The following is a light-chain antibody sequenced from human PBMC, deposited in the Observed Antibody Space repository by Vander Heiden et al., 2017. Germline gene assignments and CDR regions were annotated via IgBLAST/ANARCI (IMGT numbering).Light chain of an antibody. CDR3: MQSIQLPLT. V-gene: IGKV2D-29*01. CDR1: QRLLHSDGKTS. J-gene: IGKJ4*01. CDR2: EVC. Sequence: DIVMTQTPLSLSVTPGQPASISCKSSQRLLHSDGKTSLYWYLQKPGHPPPLLVYEVCNRFSRVPDRFSGGGSGTDFTLKISRVEAEDVGVYYCMQSIQLPLTFGGGTKGEIK.